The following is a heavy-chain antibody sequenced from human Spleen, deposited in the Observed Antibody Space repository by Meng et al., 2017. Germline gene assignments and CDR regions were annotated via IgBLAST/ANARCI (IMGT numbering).Heavy chain of an antibody. CDR3: ARGPTTMAHDFDY. Sequence: QLRDGGQGLFKPSGTLSLTCAVYGGSFSGYYGSWSRQPPGKGLEWIGEINHSGSTNYNPSLKSRVTISVDTSKNQFSLKLSSVTAADSAVYYCARGPTTMAHDFDYWGQGTLVTVSS. V-gene: IGHV4-34*01. CDR1: GGSFSGYY. CDR2: INHSGST. D-gene: IGHD4-11*01. J-gene: IGHJ4*02.